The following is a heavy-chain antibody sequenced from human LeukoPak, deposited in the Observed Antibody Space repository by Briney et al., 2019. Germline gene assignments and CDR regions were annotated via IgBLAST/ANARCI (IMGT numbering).Heavy chain of an antibody. J-gene: IGHJ6*03. CDR2: INHTGLT. D-gene: IGHD3-22*01. V-gene: IGHV4-34*01. CDR3: AREIDYYYDMDV. CDR1: GGFDSGYY. Sequence: SESLSLTCPVYGGFDSGYYCSWIREPPGKRLEGIGVINHTGLTNYNPSLKSRVTISVDTSKNQFSLKLSSVTAADTAVYYCAREIDYYYDMDVRGKGTTVTVPS.